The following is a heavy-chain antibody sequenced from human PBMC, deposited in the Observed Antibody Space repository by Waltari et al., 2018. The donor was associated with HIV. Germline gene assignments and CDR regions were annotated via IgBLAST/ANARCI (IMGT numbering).Heavy chain of an antibody. D-gene: IGHD6-6*01. CDR1: GGFINNYY. CDR3: AREGTYGGTARPEKGLDS. J-gene: IGHJ4*02. V-gene: IGHV4-59*01. CDR2: IYHSGST. Sequence: QVQLQESGPGLVKPSETLSLTCTVSGGFINNYYWNWLRQPPGKGLEWIGYIYHSGSTNYNPSFKSRVTISVDTSRNEFSLKLTSVTAADTAVYYCAREGTYGGTARPEKGLDSWGQGILVSVSS.